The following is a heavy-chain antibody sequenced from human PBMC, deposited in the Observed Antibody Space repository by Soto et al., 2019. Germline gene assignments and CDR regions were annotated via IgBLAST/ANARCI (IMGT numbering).Heavy chain of an antibody. CDR2: ISSSSGKYI. V-gene: IGHV3-21*01. CDR3: ARDIEQWLGQFDY. CDR1: GFTFSNYS. Sequence: GSLRLSCAASGFTFSNYSMNWVRQAPGKGLEWVSSISSSSGKYIYYADSVKGRFTISRDNAKNSLYLQMNSLTAEDTAVYYCARDIEQWLGQFDYWGRGTLVTVSS. J-gene: IGHJ4*02. D-gene: IGHD6-19*01.